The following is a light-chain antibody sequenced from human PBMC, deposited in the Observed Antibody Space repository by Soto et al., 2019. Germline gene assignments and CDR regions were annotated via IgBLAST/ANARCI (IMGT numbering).Light chain of an antibody. CDR3: KPHYNWTLT. CDR1: QSFSSN. J-gene: IGKJ4*02. V-gene: IGKV3-15*01. Sequence: ELVMTHSPATLSVSPGERATLSCRASQSFSSNVAWYQQKPGQAPRLLIYGTSTRVTGIPARFSGSGSGTEFGLTLSSLQSEDFAVYYCKPHYNWTLTFGGGKKVDIK. CDR2: GTS.